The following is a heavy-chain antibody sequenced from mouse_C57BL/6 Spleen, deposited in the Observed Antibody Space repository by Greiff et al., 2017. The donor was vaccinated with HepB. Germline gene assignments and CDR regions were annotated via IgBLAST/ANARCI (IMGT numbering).Heavy chain of an antibody. CDR2: IYPRSGNT. Sequence: VQLQQSGAELARPGASVKLSCKASGYTFTSYGISWVKQRTGQGLEWIGEIYPRSGNTYYNEKFKGKATLTADNSSSTAYMELRSLTSEDSAVYFCARRGDYYGSSFYFDYWGQGTTLTVSS. V-gene: IGHV1-81*01. J-gene: IGHJ2*01. CDR1: GYTFTSYG. D-gene: IGHD1-1*01. CDR3: ARRGDYYGSSFYFDY.